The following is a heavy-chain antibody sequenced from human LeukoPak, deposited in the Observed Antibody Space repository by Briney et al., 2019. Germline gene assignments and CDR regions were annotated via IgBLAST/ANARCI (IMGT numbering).Heavy chain of an antibody. Sequence: SETLSLTCTVSGGSISSYYWSWIRQPPGKGLEWIGYIYYSGSTNYSPSLKSRVTISVDTSKNQFSLKLSSVTAADTAVYYCATGGNGDYFDYWGQGTLVTVSS. V-gene: IGHV4-59*08. CDR3: ATGGNGDYFDY. CDR1: GGSISSYY. CDR2: IYYSGST. J-gene: IGHJ4*02. D-gene: IGHD3-16*01.